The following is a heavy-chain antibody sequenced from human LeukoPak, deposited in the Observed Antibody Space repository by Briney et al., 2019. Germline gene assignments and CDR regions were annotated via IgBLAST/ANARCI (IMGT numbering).Heavy chain of an antibody. CDR2: INAGKGNT. CDR1: GYTFTSYR. D-gene: IGHD3-9*01. V-gene: IGHV1-3*01. CDR3: ARDGTGNDILTGYYPPVDYHSGMDV. Sequence: GASVKVSCKASGYTFTSYRIHWVRQAPGQRLEWMGWINAGKGNTKYSQKFQGRVTITRDTSASTAYMELSSLRSEDTAVYYCARDGTGNDILTGYYPPVDYHSGMDVWGHGTTVTVSS. J-gene: IGHJ6*02.